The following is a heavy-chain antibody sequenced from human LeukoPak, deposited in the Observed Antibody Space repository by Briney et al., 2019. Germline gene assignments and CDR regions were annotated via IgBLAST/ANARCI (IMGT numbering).Heavy chain of an antibody. CDR3: ARVGDMGYDSSGYYGVDY. CDR2: INPNSGGT. D-gene: IGHD3-22*01. Sequence: ASVKVSCKASGYTFTGYYMHWVRQAPGQGLEWMGWINPNSGGTNYAQKFQGRVTMTGDTSISTAYMELSRLRSDDTAVYYCARVGDMGYDSSGYYGVDYWGQGTLVTVSS. V-gene: IGHV1-2*02. CDR1: GYTFTGYY. J-gene: IGHJ4*02.